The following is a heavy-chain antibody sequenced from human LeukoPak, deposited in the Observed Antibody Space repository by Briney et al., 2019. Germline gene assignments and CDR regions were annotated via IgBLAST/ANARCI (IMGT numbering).Heavy chain of an antibody. D-gene: IGHD6-13*01. Sequence: GGSLRLSCAASGFMFSSYWMSWVRQAPGKGLEGVANIKQDGSEKYYVDSVKGRFTISRDNAKKSLYLQMNSLRPEDTAVYYCARSGFGSSWYFDYWGQGTQVTVSS. V-gene: IGHV3-7*05. CDR3: ARSGFGSSWYFDY. CDR1: GFMFSSYW. CDR2: IKQDGSEK. J-gene: IGHJ4*02.